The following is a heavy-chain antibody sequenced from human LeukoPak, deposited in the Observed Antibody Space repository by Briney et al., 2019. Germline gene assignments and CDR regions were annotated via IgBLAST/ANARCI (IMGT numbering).Heavy chain of an antibody. D-gene: IGHD1-26*01. CDR3: ARITEKIVGASRHDAFDI. Sequence: PGGSLRLSCAASGFTFSSYWMSWVRQAPGKGPEWVANIKQDGSEKYYVDSVKGRFTISRDNAKNSLYLQMNSLRAEDTAVYYCARITEKIVGASRHDAFDIWGQGTMVTVSS. CDR2: IKQDGSEK. V-gene: IGHV3-7*01. CDR1: GFTFSSYW. J-gene: IGHJ3*02.